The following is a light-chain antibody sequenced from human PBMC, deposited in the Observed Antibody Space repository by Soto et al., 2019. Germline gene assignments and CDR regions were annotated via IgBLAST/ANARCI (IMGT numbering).Light chain of an antibody. CDR2: EVS. V-gene: IGLV2-23*02. J-gene: IGLJ1*01. Sequence: QSVLTQPASVSGSPGQSITISCTGTSSYVGSYNLVSWYQQHPGKAPKLMIYEVSKWPSGVSNRFSGSKSGNTASLTISVLQAEDEAEYYCCSYAGSSTVVFGTGTKVTVL. CDR1: SSYVGSYNL. CDR3: CSYAGSSTVV.